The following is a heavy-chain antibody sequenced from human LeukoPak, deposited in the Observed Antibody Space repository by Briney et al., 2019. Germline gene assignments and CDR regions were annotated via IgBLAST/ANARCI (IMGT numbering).Heavy chain of an antibody. Sequence: GGSLRLTCTASGFTFGDYVMNWVRQAPGKGLEWVSAISGSGGSTYYADSVKGRFTISRDNSKNTLYLQMNSLRAEDTAVYYCAKSNMRRSSGWYEDAFDIWGQGTMVTVSS. CDR3: AKSNMRRSSGWYEDAFDI. CDR2: ISGSGGST. J-gene: IGHJ3*02. D-gene: IGHD6-19*01. CDR1: GFTFGDYV. V-gene: IGHV3-23*01.